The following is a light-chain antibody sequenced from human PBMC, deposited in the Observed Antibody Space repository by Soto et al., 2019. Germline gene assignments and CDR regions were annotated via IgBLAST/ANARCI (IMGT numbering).Light chain of an antibody. J-gene: IGKJ2*01. CDR3: QQCYITPYN. V-gene: IGKV1-39*01. CDR1: QSISTY. Sequence: DIQRTQSPSSLSASVGYRVTITCRARQSISTYLNWYQQRPGKAPKLLISVASRLQSGVPSRFSGSGSGTDCTLSISSLQPEEFASYFWQQCYITPYNFGQGTKLEI. CDR2: VAS.